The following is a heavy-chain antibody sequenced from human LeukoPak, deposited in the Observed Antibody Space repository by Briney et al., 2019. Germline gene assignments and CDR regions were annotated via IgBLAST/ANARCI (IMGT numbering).Heavy chain of an antibody. D-gene: IGHD3-10*01. J-gene: IGHJ4*02. Sequence: PSETLSLTCTVSAGSISSYYWSWVRQPTGRGLEWIGHIYYSGGSNYNPSLKSRVTILVDTSKNHFSLKLRSVTAADTAVYYCARRGSGSYSPFDYWGQGTLVTVSS. CDR3: ARRGSGSYSPFDY. CDR2: IYYSGGS. CDR1: AGSISSYY. V-gene: IGHV4-59*08.